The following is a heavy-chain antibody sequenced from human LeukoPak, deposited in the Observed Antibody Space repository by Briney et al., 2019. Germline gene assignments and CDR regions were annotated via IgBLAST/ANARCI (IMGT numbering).Heavy chain of an antibody. CDR1: GGTFSSYA. D-gene: IGHD3-16*02. J-gene: IGHJ6*03. CDR2: IIPIFGTA. CDR3: ARASDYVWGSYRYRPYYYYMDV. V-gene: IGHV1-69*05. Sequence: SVKVSCKAPGGTFSSYAISWVRQAPGQGLEWMGGIIPIFGTANYAQKFQGRVTITTDESTSTAYMELSSLRSEDTAVYYCARASDYVWGSYRYRPYYYYMDVWGKGTTVTVSS.